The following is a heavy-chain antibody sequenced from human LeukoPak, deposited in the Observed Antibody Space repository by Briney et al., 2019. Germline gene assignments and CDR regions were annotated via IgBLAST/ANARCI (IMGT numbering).Heavy chain of an antibody. CDR3: AKSVDIVATI. Sequence: GGSLRLSCAASGFTVSNNYMSWVRQAPGKGLEWVSVIYSGDSTYYADSVKGRFTISRDNSKNTLYLQMNSLRAEDTAVYYCAKSVDIVATIWGQGTLVTVSS. J-gene: IGHJ4*02. V-gene: IGHV3-53*05. CDR1: GFTVSNNY. CDR2: IYSGDST. D-gene: IGHD5-12*01.